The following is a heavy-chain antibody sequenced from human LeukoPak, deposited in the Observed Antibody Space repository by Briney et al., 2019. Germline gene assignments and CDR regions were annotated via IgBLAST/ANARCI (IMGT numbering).Heavy chain of an antibody. CDR3: ARVIVGDRPDAFDI. V-gene: IGHV3-33*08. CDR2: IWYDGSNK. CDR1: GFTVSDNF. D-gene: IGHD2-15*01. J-gene: IGHJ3*02. Sequence: GGSLRLSCAASGFTVSDNFMHWVRQAPGKGLEWVAVIWYDGSNKYYADSVKGRFTISRDNAKNSLYLQMNSLRAEDTAVYYCARVIVGDRPDAFDIWGQGTMVTVSS.